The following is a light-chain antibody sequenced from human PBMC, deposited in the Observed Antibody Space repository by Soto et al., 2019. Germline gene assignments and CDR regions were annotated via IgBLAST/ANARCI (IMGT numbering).Light chain of an antibody. J-gene: IGKJ1*01. Sequence: DIQMTQSPSTLSASVGDRVTITCRASQSISNWLAWYEQRPGKAPKLLIYKASSLEGGVPSRFSGSGSGTEFTLTISSLQPDDFATYYCQQYNTYSRTFGQGTKVELK. CDR1: QSISNW. CDR3: QQYNTYSRT. CDR2: KAS. V-gene: IGKV1-5*03.